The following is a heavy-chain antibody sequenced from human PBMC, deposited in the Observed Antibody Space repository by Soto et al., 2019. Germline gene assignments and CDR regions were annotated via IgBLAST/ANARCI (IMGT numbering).Heavy chain of an antibody. CDR1: GYSFPSYW. CDR3: ARFTELERRTFDY. D-gene: IGHD1-1*01. V-gene: IGHV5-51*01. CDR2: IYPGDSDT. Sequence: GESLKISCKGSGYSFPSYWIGWVRQMPGKGLEWMGIIYPGDSDTRYSPSFQGQVTISADKSISTAYLQWSSLKASDTAMYYWARFTELERRTFDYWGQGTLVTVSS. J-gene: IGHJ4*02.